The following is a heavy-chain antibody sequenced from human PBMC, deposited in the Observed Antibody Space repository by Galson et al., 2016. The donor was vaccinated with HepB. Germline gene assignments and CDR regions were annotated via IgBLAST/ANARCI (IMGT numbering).Heavy chain of an antibody. J-gene: IGHJ4*02. CDR3: ARDPGYCTGTSCHKDY. CDR2: ISSSSSTT. Sequence: SLRLSCAVSGFTFSSYSMNWVRQTPGTGLEWVSYISSSSSTTYYADSVKGRFTISRDNAKNSLYLQMNSLRDEDTAVYYCARDPGYCTGTSCHKDYWGQGTLVIVSS. CDR1: GFTFSSYS. D-gene: IGHD2-2*02. V-gene: IGHV3-48*02.